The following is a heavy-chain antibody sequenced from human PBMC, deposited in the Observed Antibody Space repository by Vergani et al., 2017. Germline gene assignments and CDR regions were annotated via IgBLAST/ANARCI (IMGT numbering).Heavy chain of an antibody. D-gene: IGHD2-2*01. J-gene: IGHJ5*02. V-gene: IGHV4-59*01. CDR1: GGSISSYY. CDR3: ARVLRFEGSTRFDP. Sequence: QVQLQESGPGLVKPSETLSLTCTVPGGSISSYYWSWIRPPPGKGLEWIGYIYYSGSTNYNPSLKSRVTISVDTSKNQFSLKLSSVTAADTAVYYWARVLRFEGSTRFDPWGQGTLVTVSS. CDR2: IYYSGST.